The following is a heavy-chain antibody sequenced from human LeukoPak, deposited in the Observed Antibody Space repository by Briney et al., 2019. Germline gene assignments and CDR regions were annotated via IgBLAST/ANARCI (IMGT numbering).Heavy chain of an antibody. CDR2: ISGSGGST. Sequence: QPGGSLRLSCAASGFTFSSFAMSWLRQAPGKGLEWVSTISGSGGSTYYADSVKGRFTISRDNSKNTLYLQMNSLRAEDTAVYYCAKVFPYYDSSGGYFDYWGQGTLVTVSS. D-gene: IGHD3-22*01. V-gene: IGHV3-23*01. CDR3: AKVFPYYDSSGGYFDY. J-gene: IGHJ4*02. CDR1: GFTFSSFA.